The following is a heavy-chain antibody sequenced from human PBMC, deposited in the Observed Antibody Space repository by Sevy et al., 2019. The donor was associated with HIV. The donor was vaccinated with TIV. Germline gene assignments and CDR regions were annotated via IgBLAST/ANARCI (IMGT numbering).Heavy chain of an antibody. J-gene: IGHJ4*02. Sequence: GGSLRLSCAASGFTFSGYDMYWVRQAPGKGLEWVSFISYDGDNKYYADSVKGRFTISSDNSKNTVYLQMNSMRAEDTAVYYCARGITGTITKSGLFDHWGQGTLVTVSS. CDR1: GFTFSGYD. CDR3: ARGITGTITKSGLFDH. CDR2: ISYDGDNK. V-gene: IGHV3-33*01. D-gene: IGHD1-7*01.